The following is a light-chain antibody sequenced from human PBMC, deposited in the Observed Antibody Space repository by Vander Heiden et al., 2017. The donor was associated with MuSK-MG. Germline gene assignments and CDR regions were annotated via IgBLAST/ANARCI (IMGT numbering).Light chain of an antibody. Sequence: EIVMTQSPATLSVSPGERATLSCRASQSISSNLAWYQQTPGQAPRLLIYAASTRAPGVPARFSGSGSGTEFTLTISSLQSEDFAVYHCRQAEDWRWTFGQGTMVEIK. CDR2: AAS. V-gene: IGKV3-15*01. CDR1: QSISSN. CDR3: RQAEDWRWT. J-gene: IGKJ1*01.